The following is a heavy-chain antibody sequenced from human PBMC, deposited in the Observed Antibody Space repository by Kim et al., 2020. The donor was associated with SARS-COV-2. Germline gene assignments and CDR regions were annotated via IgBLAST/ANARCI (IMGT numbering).Heavy chain of an antibody. Sequence: GGSLRLSCAASGFTFSSYWMSWVRQDTGKELEWVASIKQDASVISYVDSVRGRFTISRDNAKNSLSLQMDSLRAEDTALYFCARPYRGGSFDIWGQGTMVTVSS. CDR1: GFTFSSYW. CDR2: IKQDASVI. CDR3: ARPYRGGSFDI. V-gene: IGHV3-7*01. J-gene: IGHJ3*02. D-gene: IGHD3-16*01.